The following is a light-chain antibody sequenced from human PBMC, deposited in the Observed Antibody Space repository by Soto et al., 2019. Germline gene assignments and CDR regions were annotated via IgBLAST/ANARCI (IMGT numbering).Light chain of an antibody. J-gene: IGLJ1*01. CDR3: AAWGDSRNGHV. CDR1: SSNIGTSS. V-gene: IGLV1-44*01. Sequence: QSVLTQPHSASGTPGQRVTISCSGSSSNIGTSSVHWFQQLPGTAPKLLISTTNQRPSGVPERFSGSKSGTSASLAISGLQSEDEADYYCAAWGDSRNGHVFGTGTKVTVL. CDR2: TTN.